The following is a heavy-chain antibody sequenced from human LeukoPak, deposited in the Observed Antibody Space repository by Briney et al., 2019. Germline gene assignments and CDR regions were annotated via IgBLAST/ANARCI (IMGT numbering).Heavy chain of an antibody. D-gene: IGHD6-13*01. CDR3: ARVGAAAGYYFDY. CDR1: GGSISSYY. CDR2: IYHSGST. Sequence: KTSETLSLTCSVSGGSISSYYWSWIRQPPGKGLECIGYIYHSGSTNYNPSLKSRVTISVDTSKDQFSLKLTSVTAADTAVYYCARVGAAAGYYFDYWGQGTLVTVSS. V-gene: IGHV4-59*01. J-gene: IGHJ4*02.